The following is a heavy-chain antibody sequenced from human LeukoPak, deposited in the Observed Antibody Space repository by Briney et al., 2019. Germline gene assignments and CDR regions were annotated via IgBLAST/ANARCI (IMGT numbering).Heavy chain of an antibody. CDR2: ISGSGGST. Sequence: PGGSLRLSCAASGFTFSSYAMSWVRQAPGKGLEWVSAISGSGGSTYYADSVKGRFTISRDNSKNTLYLQMNSLRAEDTAVYYCAKCSILWFGELAPTSGPDYWGQGTLVTVSS. CDR3: AKCSILWFGELAPTSGPDY. CDR1: GFTFSSYA. V-gene: IGHV3-23*01. D-gene: IGHD3-10*01. J-gene: IGHJ4*02.